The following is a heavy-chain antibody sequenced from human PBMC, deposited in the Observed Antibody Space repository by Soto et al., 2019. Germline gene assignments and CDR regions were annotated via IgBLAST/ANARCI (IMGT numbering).Heavy chain of an antibody. D-gene: IGHD3-22*01. Sequence: QVQLVQSGAEVKKPGASVKVSCKASGYTFTSYGISWVRQAPGQGLEWMGWISAYNGNTNYAQKLQGRVTMTTDTTTSTVYMELRSLSTDDTAVYYWARGGYYDSSGYYANDYWGQGTLVTVSS. CDR1: GYTFTSYG. J-gene: IGHJ4*02. V-gene: IGHV1-18*01. CDR3: ARGGYYDSSGYYANDY. CDR2: ISAYNGNT.